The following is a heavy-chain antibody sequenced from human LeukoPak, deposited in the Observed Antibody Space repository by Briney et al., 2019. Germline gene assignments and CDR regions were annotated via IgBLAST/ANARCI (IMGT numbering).Heavy chain of an antibody. D-gene: IGHD4-11*01. CDR1: GGSFSGYY. J-gene: IGHJ4*02. CDR3: ARSYSNYHLSPLDY. V-gene: IGHV4-34*01. Sequence: PSETLSLTCAVYGGSFSGYYWSWIRQPPGKGLEWIGEINHSGSTNYNPSLKSRVTISVDTSKNQFSLKLSSVTAADTAVYYCARSYSNYHLSPLDYWGQGTLVTVSS. CDR2: INHSGST.